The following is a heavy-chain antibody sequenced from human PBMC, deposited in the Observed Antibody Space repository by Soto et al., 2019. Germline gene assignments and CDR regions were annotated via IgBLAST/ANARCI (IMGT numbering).Heavy chain of an antibody. Sequence: VQLLESGGGLVQPRGSLRLSCAASGFTFSNYAMSWVRQAPGKALEWVSSINIVGGNTNYADSVRGRFTMSRDDSKNKVFLQMNSLRAEDTAIYYCTKNYYFDSWGQGTLITVSS. CDR3: TKNYYFDS. CDR2: INIVGGNT. CDR1: GFTFSNYA. J-gene: IGHJ4*02. V-gene: IGHV3-23*01.